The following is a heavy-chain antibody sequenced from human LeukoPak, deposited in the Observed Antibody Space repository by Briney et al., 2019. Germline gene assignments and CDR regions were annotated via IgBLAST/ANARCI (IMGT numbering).Heavy chain of an antibody. Sequence: GGSLRLSCAASGFTFSSYAMSWVRQAPGKGLEWVSSISGSGGSTYYADSVKGRFTISRDNSKSTLYLEMNSLRAEDTALYYCAKDIGDYYDSSGNFDYWGQGTLVTVSS. CDR2: ISGSGGST. CDR3: AKDIGDYYDSSGNFDY. V-gene: IGHV3-23*01. J-gene: IGHJ4*02. CDR1: GFTFSSYA. D-gene: IGHD3-22*01.